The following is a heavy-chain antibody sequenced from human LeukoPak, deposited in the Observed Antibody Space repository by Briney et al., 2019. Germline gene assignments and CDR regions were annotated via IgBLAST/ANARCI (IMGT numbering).Heavy chain of an antibody. V-gene: IGHV3-23*01. CDR3: ARDRRATPMYFFDF. D-gene: IGHD2-15*01. CDR1: RFSFSDYT. Sequence: GRSLRLSCAASRFSFSDYTMSWVRQLPGKGLEWVSGIRHSGVDSSYADSVKGRFTISRDNSKNMLYLQMNSLRDDDTGVYYCARDRRATPMYFFDFWGQGTPVTVSS. CDR2: IRHSGVDS. J-gene: IGHJ4*02.